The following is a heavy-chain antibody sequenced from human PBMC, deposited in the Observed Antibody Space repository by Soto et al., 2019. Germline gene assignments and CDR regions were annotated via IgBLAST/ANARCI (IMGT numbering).Heavy chain of an antibody. CDR3: ARPTMVRGVIITFYY. Sequence: GEPLKISWKGSGYSCTSYWIGWVRQMPGKGLEWMGIIYPGDSDTRYSPSFQGQVTISADKSISTAYLQWSSLKASDTAMYYWARPTMVRGVIITFYYWGQGTLVTVPQ. J-gene: IGHJ4*02. D-gene: IGHD3-10*01. CDR1: GYSCTSYW. V-gene: IGHV5-51*01. CDR2: IYPGDSDT.